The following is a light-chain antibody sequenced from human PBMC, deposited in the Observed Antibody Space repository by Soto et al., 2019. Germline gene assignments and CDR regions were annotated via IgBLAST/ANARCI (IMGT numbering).Light chain of an antibody. CDR1: QSVSSSY. CDR3: XQYGSSPRT. V-gene: IGKV3-20*01. Sequence: EIVLTQSPGTLSLSPGERATLSCRASQSVSSSYLAWYQQKPGQAPRLLIYGASSRATGIPDRFSGSGSGTDXTLXIXXXXXXXXXXYYXXQYGSSPRTFGQGTKVEIK. CDR2: GAS. J-gene: IGKJ1*01.